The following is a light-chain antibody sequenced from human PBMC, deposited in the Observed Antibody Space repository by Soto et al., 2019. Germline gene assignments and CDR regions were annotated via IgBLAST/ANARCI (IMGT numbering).Light chain of an antibody. CDR1: SSDVGGYNY. V-gene: IGLV2-14*01. J-gene: IGLJ2*01. CDR3: SSYTSSSTLV. Sequence: VLTQPASVSGSPGQSITISCTGTSSDVGGYNYVSWYQQHPGKAPKLMIYDVSNRPSGVSNRFSGSKSGNTASLTISGLQAEDEADYYCSSYTSSSTLVFGGGTQLTVL. CDR2: DVS.